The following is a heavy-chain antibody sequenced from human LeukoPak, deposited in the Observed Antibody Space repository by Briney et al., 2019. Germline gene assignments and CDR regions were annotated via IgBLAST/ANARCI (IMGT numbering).Heavy chain of an antibody. D-gene: IGHD2-2*01. CDR1: GYTFTGYY. CDR2: INPNSGGT. J-gene: IGHJ6*02. Sequence: GASVKVSCKASGYTFTGYYIQGVRQAPGQGLEWMGWINPNSGGTNYAQKFQGRVTMTRDTSISTAYMELSRLRSDDTAVYFCARDHCVSSGCYEDYYYGMDVWGRGTTVTVSS. CDR3: ARDHCVSSGCYEDYYYGMDV. V-gene: IGHV1-2*02.